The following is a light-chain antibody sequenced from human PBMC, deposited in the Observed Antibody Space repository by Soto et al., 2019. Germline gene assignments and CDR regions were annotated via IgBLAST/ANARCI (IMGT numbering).Light chain of an antibody. CDR3: QQYGSXPRT. Sequence: EIVLTQSPGTLSMSPGEIATLSCRAIQSVNSDYLSWYQQKPGQAPMLLIYCASRRATDIPDRFSGSGSGNELTLTIRRLEPEDFTVYYRQQYGSXPRTFGQGTKV. V-gene: IGKV3-20*01. CDR2: CAS. CDR1: QSVNSDY. J-gene: IGKJ1*01.